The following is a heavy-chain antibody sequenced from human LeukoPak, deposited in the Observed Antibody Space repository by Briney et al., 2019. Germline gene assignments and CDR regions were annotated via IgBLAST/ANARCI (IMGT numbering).Heavy chain of an antibody. J-gene: IGHJ4*02. D-gene: IGHD2-2*01. CDR1: GFTFNSYG. V-gene: IGHV3-33*01. CDR2: IWPDGSNK. Sequence: GGSLRLSCAASGFTFNSYGMFWVRQAPGKGLEWVAFIWPDGSNKLYGDSVKGRFTISRNNSKNTVYLQMNSLRAEDTAVYYCARDYCRTTSCLESWGQGTLVTVSS. CDR3: ARDYCRTTSCLES.